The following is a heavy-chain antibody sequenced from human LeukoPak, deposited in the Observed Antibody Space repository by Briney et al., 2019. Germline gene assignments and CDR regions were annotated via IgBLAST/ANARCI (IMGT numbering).Heavy chain of an antibody. V-gene: IGHV1-46*01. Sequence: ASVKVSCKVSGYTLTELSMHWVRQAPGKGLEWMGIINPSGGSTDYAQKFQDRLTMTRDTSTSTVYMQLSSLRSEDTAVYYCARGVPFLDFWGQGTLVTVSS. D-gene: IGHD3-3*01. CDR1: GYTLTELS. CDR3: ARGVPFLDF. J-gene: IGHJ4*02. CDR2: INPSGGST.